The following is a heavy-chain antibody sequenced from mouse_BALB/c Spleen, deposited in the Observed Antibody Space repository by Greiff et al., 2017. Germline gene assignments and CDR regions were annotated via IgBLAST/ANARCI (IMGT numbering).Heavy chain of an antibody. CDR1: GFTFSSYA. D-gene: IGHD2-3*01. Sequence: VESGGGLVKPGGSLKLSCAASGFTFSSYAMSWVRQTPEKRLEWVASISSGCSTYYPDSVKGRFTISRDNARNILYLQMSSLSSEDTAMYYCARHDGYLYYFDYWGQGTTLTVSS. V-gene: IGHV5-6-5*01. CDR3: ARHDGYLYYFDY. CDR2: ISSGCST. J-gene: IGHJ2*01.